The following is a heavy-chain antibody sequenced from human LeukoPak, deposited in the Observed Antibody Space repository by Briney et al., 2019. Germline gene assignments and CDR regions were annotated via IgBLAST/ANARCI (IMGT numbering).Heavy chain of an antibody. D-gene: IGHD2-15*01. CDR1: GFTLSSYW. Sequence: PGGSLRLSCGGSGFTLSSYWMTWVRQAPGKGLEWVANIKDDGSERHYVDSVKGRFTISRDNAENSLYLQMNSLRAEDTAVYYCARMGTMGAASYNSYYYYMDVWGKGTTVTFSS. CDR2: IKDDGSER. J-gene: IGHJ6*03. V-gene: IGHV3-7*01. CDR3: ARMGTMGAASYNSYYYYMDV.